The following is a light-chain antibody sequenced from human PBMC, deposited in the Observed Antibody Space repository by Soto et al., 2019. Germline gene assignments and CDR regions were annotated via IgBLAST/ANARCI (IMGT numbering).Light chain of an antibody. V-gene: IGKV3-11*01. CDR1: QSVSTF. Sequence: EIVLTQSPATLSSSPGERATLSCRASQSVSTFLAWYQQKPGQAPRLVIYDASKRATVIPARFSGSGSGTDFTLTISSLEPEDFAVYYCQQREDWPLTFCGGTKVEIK. CDR2: DAS. J-gene: IGKJ4*01. CDR3: QQREDWPLT.